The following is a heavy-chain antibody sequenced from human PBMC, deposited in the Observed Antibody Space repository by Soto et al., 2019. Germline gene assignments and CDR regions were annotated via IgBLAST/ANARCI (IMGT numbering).Heavy chain of an antibody. D-gene: IGHD2-15*01. CDR1: GGSIRSGGHY. J-gene: IGHJ4*02. CDR2: IYYSGRT. Sequence: QMQLQESGPGLVKPSQTLSLTCTVSGGSIRSGGHYWTWIRPLPGQCLEWIGYIYYSGRTYYSPSLQSRLTISVATSQNQFSLRLTSVTAADTAFYYCVVGLEDVVGGQLDYWGQGALVNVSS. V-gene: IGHV4-31*03. CDR3: VVGLEDVVGGQLDY.